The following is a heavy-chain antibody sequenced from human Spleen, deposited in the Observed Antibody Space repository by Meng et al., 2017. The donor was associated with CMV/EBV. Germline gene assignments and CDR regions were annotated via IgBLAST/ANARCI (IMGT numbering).Heavy chain of an antibody. CDR2: IYSGGST. CDR3: ARDGIAVAGNEDYYYYGMDV. V-gene: IGHV3-53*01. J-gene: IGHJ6*02. D-gene: IGHD6-19*01. Sequence: GESLKISCAASGFTVSSNYMSWVRQAPGKGLEWVSVIYSGGSTYYADSVKGRFTISRDNSKNTLYLQMNSLRAEDTAAYYCARDGIAVAGNEDYYYYGMDVWGQGTTVTVSS. CDR1: GFTVSSNY.